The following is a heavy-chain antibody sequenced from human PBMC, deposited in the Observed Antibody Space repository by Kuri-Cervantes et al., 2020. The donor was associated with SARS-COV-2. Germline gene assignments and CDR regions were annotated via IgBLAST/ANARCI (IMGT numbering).Heavy chain of an antibody. CDR3: ARGQQLIDY. J-gene: IGHJ4*02. V-gene: IGHV3-11*03. CDR2: ISSSSSYT. CDR1: GLTFSDYY. Sequence: GESLKISCAASGLTFSDYYMSWIRQAPGKGLEWVSYISSSSSYTNYADSVKGRFTISRDNAKNSLYLQMNSLRAEDTAVYYCARGQQLIDYWGQGTLVTVSS. D-gene: IGHD6-13*01.